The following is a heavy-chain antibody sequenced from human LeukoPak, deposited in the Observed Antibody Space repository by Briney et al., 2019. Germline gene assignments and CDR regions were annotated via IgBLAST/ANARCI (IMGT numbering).Heavy chain of an antibody. CDR2: ISGSGGST. CDR3: AKSQRPRGQWELRSFDY. J-gene: IGHJ4*02. D-gene: IGHD1-26*01. V-gene: IGHV3-23*01. CDR1: GFTFSSYA. Sequence: GGSLRLSCAASGFTFSSYAMSWVRQAPGKGLEWVSAISGSGGSTYYADSVKGRFTISRDNSKNTLYLQMNSLRAEDTAVYYCAKSQRPRGQWELRSFDYWGQGTLVTVSS.